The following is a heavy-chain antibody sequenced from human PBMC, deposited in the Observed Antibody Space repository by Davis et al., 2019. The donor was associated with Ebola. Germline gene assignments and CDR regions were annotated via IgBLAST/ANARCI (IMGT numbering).Heavy chain of an antibody. CDR2: ISYDGSNK. Sequence: GESLKISCAASGFTFSDYYMSWIRQAPGKGLEWVAVISYDGSNKYYADSVKGRFTISRDNSKNTLYLQMNSLRAEDTAVYYCARESFSSGSYYTGYYYYGMDVWGQGTTVTVSS. V-gene: IGHV3-30-3*01. CDR3: ARESFSSGSYYTGYYYYGMDV. CDR1: GFTFSDYY. D-gene: IGHD3-10*01. J-gene: IGHJ6*02.